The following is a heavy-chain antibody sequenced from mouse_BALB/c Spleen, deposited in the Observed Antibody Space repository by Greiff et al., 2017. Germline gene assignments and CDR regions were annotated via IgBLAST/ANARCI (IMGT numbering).Heavy chain of an antibody. J-gene: IGHJ4*01. V-gene: IGHV2-4-1*01. D-gene: IGHD1-1*01. CDR1: GFSLTSYG. CDR2: IWSGGST. CDR3: ARIRGVVARAMDY. Sequence: VQLQQSGPGLVQPSQSLSITCTVSGFSLTSYGVHWVRQSPGKGLEWLGVIWSGGSTDYNAAFISRLSISKDNSKSQVFFKMNSLQADDTAIYYCARIRGVVARAMDYWGQGTSVTVSS.